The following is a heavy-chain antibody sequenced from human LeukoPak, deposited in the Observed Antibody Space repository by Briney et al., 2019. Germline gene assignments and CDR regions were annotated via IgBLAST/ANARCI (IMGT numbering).Heavy chain of an antibody. CDR1: GYTFTSYY. D-gene: IGHD1-26*01. J-gene: IGHJ4*02. V-gene: IGHV1-46*01. Sequence: ASVKVCFKAAGYTFTSYYMHWVRQAPGQGLEWMGIINPSGGSTSYAQKFQDRVTMHRDMSTSTVHMELSSLSSEDTAVYYCARERSGSYGDFDYWGQGTLVTVSS. CDR2: INPSGGST. CDR3: ARERSGSYGDFDY.